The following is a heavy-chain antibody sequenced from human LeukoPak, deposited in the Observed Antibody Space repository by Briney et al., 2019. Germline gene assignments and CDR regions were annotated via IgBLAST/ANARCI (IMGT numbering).Heavy chain of an antibody. CDR2: INSDGSWT. Sequence: GGSLRLSCAASGISFSAHGMHWVRQAPGKGLVWVSHINSDGSWTSYADSVKGRFTISKDNAKNTVYLQMNSLRAEDTAVYYCARAWTTVTTAFDIWGQGTMVTVSS. J-gene: IGHJ3*02. CDR3: ARAWTTVTTAFDI. V-gene: IGHV3-74*01. CDR1: GISFSAHG. D-gene: IGHD4-17*01.